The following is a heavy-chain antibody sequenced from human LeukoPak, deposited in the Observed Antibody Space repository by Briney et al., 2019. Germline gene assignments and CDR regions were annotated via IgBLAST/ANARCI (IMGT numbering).Heavy chain of an antibody. J-gene: IGHJ4*02. CDR2: IYPGDSDT. D-gene: IGHD2-2*01. Sequence: GESLKISCKGSGYSFTSYWIVWVRQMPGKGLEWMGIIYPGDSDTRYSPSFQGQVTISADKSISTAYLQWSSLKASDTAMYYCARHSLGYCSSTSCYPDYWGQGTLVTVSS. CDR3: ARHSLGYCSSTSCYPDY. V-gene: IGHV5-51*01. CDR1: GYSFTSYW.